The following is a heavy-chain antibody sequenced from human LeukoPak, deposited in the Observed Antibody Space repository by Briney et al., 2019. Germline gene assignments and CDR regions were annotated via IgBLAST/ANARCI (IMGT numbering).Heavy chain of an antibody. D-gene: IGHD3/OR15-3a*01. CDR1: GGPFSGYY. CDR3: ARRPFLYWLYGSDAFDI. J-gene: IGHJ3*02. Sequence: SQTLSLTWAVYGGPFSGYYWSSIRQPPGNGLEWIGYIYYSGSTNYNPSLKSRFTISVDTSKNQFSLKLSSVTAADTAVYYCARRPFLYWLYGSDAFDIWGQGTMVTVSS. V-gene: IGHV4-59*08. CDR2: IYYSGST.